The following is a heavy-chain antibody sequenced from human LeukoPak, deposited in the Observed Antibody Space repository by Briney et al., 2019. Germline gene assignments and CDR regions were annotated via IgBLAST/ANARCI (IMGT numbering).Heavy chain of an antibody. J-gene: IGHJ4*02. CDR2: VYYSGNT. V-gene: IGHV4-39*07. CDR1: GGSISSSTYH. Sequence: SETLSLTCTVSGGSISSSTYHWGGIRQPPGKGLEWIGSVYYSGNTYYNPSLKRRVTISVDASNTQFSLKLSSVAAAVTAVYYCAREWLRSGRFDYWGQGTLVTVSS. CDR3: AREWLRSGRFDY. D-gene: IGHD5-12*01.